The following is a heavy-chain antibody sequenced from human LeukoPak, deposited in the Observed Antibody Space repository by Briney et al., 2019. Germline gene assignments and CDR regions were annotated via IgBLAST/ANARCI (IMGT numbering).Heavy chain of an antibody. CDR2: ISYDGSNK. Sequence: PGGSLRLSRAASGFTFSSYAMHWVRQAPGKGLEWVAVISYDGSNKYYADSVKGRFTISRDNSKNTLYLQMNSLRAEDTAVYYCARDRRVRGVPIDYWGQGTLVTVSS. D-gene: IGHD3-10*01. V-gene: IGHV3-30*04. CDR3: ARDRRVRGVPIDY. J-gene: IGHJ4*02. CDR1: GFTFSSYA.